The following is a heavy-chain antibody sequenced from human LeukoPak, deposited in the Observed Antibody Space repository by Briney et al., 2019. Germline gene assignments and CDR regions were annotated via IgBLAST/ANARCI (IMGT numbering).Heavy chain of an antibody. J-gene: IGHJ4*02. CDR3: ARHIAVAGTDY. Sequence: SETLSLTCTVSGGSISSYYWSWIRQPPGKGLEWIGYIYYSGSTNYNPSLKSRVTISVDTSKNQFSLKLSSVTAADTAVYYCARHIAVAGTDYWGQGTLVTVSS. CDR1: GGSISSYY. V-gene: IGHV4-59*08. CDR2: IYYSGST. D-gene: IGHD6-19*01.